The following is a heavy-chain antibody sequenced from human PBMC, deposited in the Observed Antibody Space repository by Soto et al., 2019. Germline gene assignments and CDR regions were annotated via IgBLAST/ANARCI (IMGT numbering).Heavy chain of an antibody. CDR3: AKEGVAGNYFDY. V-gene: IGHV3-9*01. Sequence: GGSLRLSCAASRFTFDDYAMHWVRQAPGKGLEWVSGISWNSGSIGYADSVKGRFTISRDNAKNSLYLQMNSLRAEDTALYYCAKEGVAGNYFDYWGQGTLVTVSS. D-gene: IGHD6-19*01. J-gene: IGHJ4*02. CDR1: RFTFDDYA. CDR2: ISWNSGSI.